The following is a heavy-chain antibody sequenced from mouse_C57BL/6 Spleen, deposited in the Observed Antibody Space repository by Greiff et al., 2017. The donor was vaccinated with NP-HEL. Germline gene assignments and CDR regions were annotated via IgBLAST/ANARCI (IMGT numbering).Heavy chain of an antibody. J-gene: IGHJ4*01. CDR3: ARGGLRRRFYAMDY. V-gene: IGHV1-52*01. CDR1: GYTFTSYW. D-gene: IGHD2-4*01. CDR2: IDPSDSET. Sequence: QVQLQQPGAELVRPGSSVKLSCKASGYTFTSYWMHWVKQRPIQGLEWIGNIDPSDSETHYNQKFKDKATLTVDKSSSTAYMQLSSLTSEDSAVYYCARGGLRRRFYAMDYWGQGTSVTVSS.